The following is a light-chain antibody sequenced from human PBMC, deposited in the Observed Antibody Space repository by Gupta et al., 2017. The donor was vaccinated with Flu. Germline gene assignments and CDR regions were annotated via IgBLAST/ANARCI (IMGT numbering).Light chain of an antibody. J-gene: IGKJ5*01. CDR2: WAS. V-gene: IGKV4-1*01. CDR3: QQDDSTPIT. Sequence: DIVMTQSPDSLAVSLGERATINCKSSQSVLYSSNNKNCLAWYQQKPGQPPTLLIHWASTRESGVPDRFSGSGSGTDFTLTISSLQAEDVAVYYCQQDDSTPITFGQGTRLEIK. CDR1: QSVLYSSNNKNC.